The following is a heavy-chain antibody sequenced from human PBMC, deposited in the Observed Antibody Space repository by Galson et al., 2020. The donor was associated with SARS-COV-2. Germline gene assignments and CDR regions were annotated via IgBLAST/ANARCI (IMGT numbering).Heavy chain of an antibody. CDR3: AGGSRDVTMIIMFATTASYYFVF. CDR1: GGSFSGYY. V-gene: IGHV4-34*01. J-gene: IGHJ4*02. D-gene: IGHD3-22*01. Sequence: SQASETLSLTCAVYGGSFSGYYWGWIRQPPGKGLEWIGEINPTGSIIYNPSLKSRVTISKDTSKNQFSLTLRSVTAADTAMYFCAGGSRDVTMIIMFATTASYYFVFWGQGSLVTVSS. CDR2: INPTGSI.